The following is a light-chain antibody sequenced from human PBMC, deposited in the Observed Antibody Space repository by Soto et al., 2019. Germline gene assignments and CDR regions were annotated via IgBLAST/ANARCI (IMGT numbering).Light chain of an antibody. Sequence: DLQMTQSPSPLSASVGDSVTITCRASQTIKTYLNWYRHKPGKAPELLIYAAHPLQSGVASRFSGSGSGTYFILTISSLQPDDLATYYCQQTYTAPGTFGQGTKVEI. J-gene: IGKJ1*01. V-gene: IGKV1-39*01. CDR3: QQTYTAPGT. CDR2: AAH. CDR1: QTIKTY.